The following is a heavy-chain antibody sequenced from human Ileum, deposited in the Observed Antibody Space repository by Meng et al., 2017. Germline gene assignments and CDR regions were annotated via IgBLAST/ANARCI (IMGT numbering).Heavy chain of an antibody. CDR2: IYYSGST. V-gene: IGHV4-30-4*01. D-gene: IGHD3-22*01. CDR3: ARDRDSSGYYPY. Sequence: QVQLQESGPGLVKPSQTLSLTCTVSGGSISSGDYYWSWIRQPPGKGLEWIGYIYYSGSTYYNPSLKSRLTISVGTSKNQFSLKLSSVTAADTAVYYCARDRDSSGYYPYWGQGTLVTVSS. J-gene: IGHJ4*02. CDR1: GGSISSGDYY.